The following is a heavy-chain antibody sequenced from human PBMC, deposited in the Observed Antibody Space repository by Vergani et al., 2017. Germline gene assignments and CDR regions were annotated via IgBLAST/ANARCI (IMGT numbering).Heavy chain of an antibody. Sequence: QVQLQESGPGLVKPSQTLSLTCTVSGGSISSGSYYWSWIRQPAGKGLEWIGRIYTRWGTNYNPARKSRVTISVDTAKIQFSLKMSSVTAADTAVYYCASSIYYYGSGSYYRSGYYFDYWGQGTLVTVSS. J-gene: IGHJ4*02. CDR1: GGSISSGSYY. V-gene: IGHV4-61*02. D-gene: IGHD3-10*01. CDR3: ASSIYYYGSGSYYRSGYYFDY. CDR2: IYTRWGT.